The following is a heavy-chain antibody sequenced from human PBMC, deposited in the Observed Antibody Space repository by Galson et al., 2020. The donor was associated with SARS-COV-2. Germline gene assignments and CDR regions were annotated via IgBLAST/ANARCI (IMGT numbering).Heavy chain of an antibody. CDR3: ARDRLYYDSSGSWYFDL. Sequence: TGGSLRLPCAASGFTFSSYAMHWVRQAPGKGLEWVAVISYDGSNKYYADSVKGRFTISRDNSKNTLYLQMNSLRAEDTALYYCARDRLYYDSSGSWYFDLWGRGTLVTVSS. J-gene: IGHJ2*01. CDR1: GFTFSSYA. V-gene: IGHV3-30-3*01. D-gene: IGHD3-22*01. CDR2: ISYDGSNK.